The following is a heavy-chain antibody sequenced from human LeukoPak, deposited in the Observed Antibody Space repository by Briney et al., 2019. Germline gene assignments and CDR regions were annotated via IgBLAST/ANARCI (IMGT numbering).Heavy chain of an antibody. V-gene: IGHV3-30*03. Sequence: SLRLSCAVSGFTFSNYVPHWVRQAPGKGLEWVALISSDGSKKYYAASVKARFTITRENSKRTLYLQMNSLRPEDTAAYYCATDPSCMDVWGQGTTVTVSS. CDR3: ATDPSCMDV. CDR2: ISSDGSKK. J-gene: IGHJ6*02. CDR1: GFTFSNYV.